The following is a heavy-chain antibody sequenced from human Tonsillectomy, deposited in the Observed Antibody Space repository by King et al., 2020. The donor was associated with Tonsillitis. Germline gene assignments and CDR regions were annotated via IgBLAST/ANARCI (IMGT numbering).Heavy chain of an antibody. CDR3: ARDVFGDSCYWFDP. V-gene: IGHV1-69*14. CDR2: IFPIFGRT. Sequence: QLVQSGAEVKKPGSSVKVSCKASGGTFSSYAISWVRQAPGQGLEWMGGIFPIFGRTNYAQKFQGRVTITADKSTSTAYMEVSSLRSEDTAVYYCARDVFGDSCYWFDPWGQGTLVTVSS. CDR1: GGTFSSYA. D-gene: IGHD2-15*01. J-gene: IGHJ5*02.